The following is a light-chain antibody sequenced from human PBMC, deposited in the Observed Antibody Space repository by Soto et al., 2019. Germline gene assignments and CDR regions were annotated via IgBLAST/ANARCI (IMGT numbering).Light chain of an antibody. Sequence: DIVLTQSPATLSLSPGERATLSCRASQSISTYLAWYQQKPGQAPRLLIYDASYRVAGIPARFSGSGSGTEFTLTISSLDPADFAVYYCQQRTSWPPMYTFGQGTKLEIK. J-gene: IGKJ2*01. CDR1: QSISTY. V-gene: IGKV3-11*01. CDR2: DAS. CDR3: QQRTSWPPMYT.